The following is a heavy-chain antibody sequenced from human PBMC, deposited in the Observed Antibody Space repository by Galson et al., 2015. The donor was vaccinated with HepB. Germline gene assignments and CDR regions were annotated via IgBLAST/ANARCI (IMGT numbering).Heavy chain of an antibody. CDR2: ITGSGGST. CDR1: EFTFSNYA. J-gene: IGHJ4*02. CDR3: AKRKIVAGTQTFGFDY. D-gene: IGHD6-19*01. V-gene: IGHV3-23*01. Sequence: SLRLSCAASEFTFSNYAMSWVRQAPGKGLQWVSGITGSGGSTYYADSVKGRVTISRDNSKNTLYLQMNSLRVEDTAVYYCAKRKIVAGTQTFGFDYWGQGTLVTVSS.